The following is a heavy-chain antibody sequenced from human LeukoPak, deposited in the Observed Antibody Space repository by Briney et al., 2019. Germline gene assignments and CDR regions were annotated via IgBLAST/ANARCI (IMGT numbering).Heavy chain of an antibody. CDR1: GVTFVDYY. J-gene: IGHJ4*02. CDR3: ARGENGSFDY. Sequence: GGSLRLSCRGSGVTFVDYYLSWIRQAPGKGLEWISYVSSTGGDKFYADPVKGRFTISRDNARNSVYMEMNDLMAEDTAFYYCARGENGSFDYLGQGTLVIVSS. D-gene: IGHD3-10*01. V-gene: IGHV3-11*01. CDR2: VSSTGGDK.